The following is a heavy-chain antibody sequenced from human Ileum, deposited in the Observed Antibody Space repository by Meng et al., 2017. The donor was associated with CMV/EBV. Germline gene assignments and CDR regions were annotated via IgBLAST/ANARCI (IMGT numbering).Heavy chain of an antibody. CDR3: ARGTSQAWELLHY. D-gene: IGHD2-15*01. CDR1: DESSSSYF. J-gene: IGHJ4*02. Sequence: QVQLHQGGAGLLTPSETLSLTCGVYDESSSSYFWTWIRQPPGKGLEWIGEIFHVGGTSYNPSLESRATISVDTSKKQFSLKLSSVTAADTAVYYCARGTSQAWELLHYWGQGTLVTVSS. CDR2: IFHVGGT. V-gene: IGHV4-34*01.